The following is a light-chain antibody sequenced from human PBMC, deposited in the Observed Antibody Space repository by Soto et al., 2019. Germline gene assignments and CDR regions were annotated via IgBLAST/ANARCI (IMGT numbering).Light chain of an antibody. V-gene: IGKV3-15*01. Sequence: TLSVSPGEGATVSCRVSQSVSSNLAWYQQKPGQAPRLLIYGASTRATGIPARFSGSGSGTEFTLTISSLQSEDFAVCDCQAYKNWPPNPFGQGAILEIK. CDR3: QAYKNWPPNP. CDR2: GAS. J-gene: IGKJ5*01. CDR1: QSVSSN.